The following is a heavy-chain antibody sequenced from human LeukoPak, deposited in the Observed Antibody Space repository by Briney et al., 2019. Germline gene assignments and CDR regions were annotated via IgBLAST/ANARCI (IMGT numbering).Heavy chain of an antibody. V-gene: IGHV4-61*03. CDR1: GGSISSSSYY. D-gene: IGHD6-13*01. Sequence: SETLSLTCTVSGGSISSSSYYWSWIRQPPGKGLEWIAFTHSSGNTGYNPSLKSRVTLSLDTSKNHFSLKVTSMTAADTGVYYCARSLPGAIGAADLWGQGTLVTVSS. J-gene: IGHJ4*02. CDR2: THSSGNT. CDR3: ARSLPGAIGAADL.